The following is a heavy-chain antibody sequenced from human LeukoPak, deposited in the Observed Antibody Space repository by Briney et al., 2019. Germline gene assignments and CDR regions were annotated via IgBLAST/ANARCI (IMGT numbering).Heavy chain of an antibody. J-gene: IGHJ6*02. V-gene: IGHV1-69*13. CDR1: GGTFSSYA. Sequence: SVKVSCKASGGTFSSYAISWVRQAPGQGLGWMGGIIPIFGTANYAQKFQGRVTITADESTSTAYMELSSLRSEDTAVYYCARSREEDYYYGMDVWGQGTTVTVSS. CDR3: ARSREEDYYYGMDV. CDR2: IIPIFGTA. D-gene: IGHD1-26*01.